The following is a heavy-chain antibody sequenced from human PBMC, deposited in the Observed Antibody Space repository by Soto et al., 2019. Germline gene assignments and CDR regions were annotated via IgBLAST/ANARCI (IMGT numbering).Heavy chain of an antibody. V-gene: IGHV3-21*04. CDR3: ATYNSRVSDV. D-gene: IGHD1-20*01. CDR1: GFTFSSYN. CDR2: ISSSRSYI. J-gene: IGHJ6*02. Sequence: PLGALRLSCAASGFTFSSYNMNWVRQAPGKGLEWVSSISSSRSYIYYADSVKGRFTVSRDNAKNSLYLQMNSLRAEDTAVYYCATYNSRVSDVWGQGTTVTVSS.